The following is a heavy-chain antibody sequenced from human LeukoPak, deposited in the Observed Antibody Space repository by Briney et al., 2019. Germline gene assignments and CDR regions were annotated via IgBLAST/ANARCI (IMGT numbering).Heavy chain of an antibody. CDR2: IYYSGST. J-gene: IGHJ4*02. Sequence: PSETLSLTCTVSGGSISSGGYYWSWIRQHPGKGLEWIGYIYYSGSTYYNPSPKSRVTISVDTSKNQSSLKLSSVTAADTAVYYCARGSGDILPYWGQGTLVTVSS. CDR3: ARGSGDILPY. CDR1: GGSISSGGYY. V-gene: IGHV4-31*03. D-gene: IGHD2-8*01.